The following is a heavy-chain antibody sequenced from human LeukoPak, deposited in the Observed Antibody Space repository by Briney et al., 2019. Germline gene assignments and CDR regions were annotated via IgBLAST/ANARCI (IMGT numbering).Heavy chain of an antibody. CDR2: INSDGSST. CDR3: ARGIIASTMTPFDY. D-gene: IGHD5/OR15-5a*01. V-gene: IGHV3-74*01. J-gene: IGHJ4*02. CDR1: GFTSTDFY. Sequence: PGGSLRLSCAASGFTSTDFYMNWLRQAPGKGLVWVSRINSDGSSTSYADSVKGRFTISRDNAKNTLYLQMNSLRAEDTAVYYCARGIIASTMTPFDYWGQGTLVTVSS.